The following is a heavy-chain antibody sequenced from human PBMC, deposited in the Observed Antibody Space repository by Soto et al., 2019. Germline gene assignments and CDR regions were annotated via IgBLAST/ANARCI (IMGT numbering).Heavy chain of an antibody. V-gene: IGHV4-59*12. Sequence: SETLSLTCTVSGGSISRYYWSWIRQPPGKGLEWIGYIYYSGSTNYNPSLKSRVTISVDTSKNQFSLKLSSVTAADTAVYYCARAEAANYYDSSGYYSFWGQGTLVTVSS. J-gene: IGHJ4*02. CDR1: GGSISRYY. CDR2: IYYSGST. D-gene: IGHD3-22*01. CDR3: ARAEAANYYDSSGYYSF.